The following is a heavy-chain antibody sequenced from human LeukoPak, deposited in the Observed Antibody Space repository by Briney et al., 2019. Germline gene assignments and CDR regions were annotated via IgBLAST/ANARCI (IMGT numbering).Heavy chain of an antibody. D-gene: IGHD3-3*01. CDR1: GGSISSYY. J-gene: IGHJ3*02. CDR3: ARHNLITIFGVVSTDAFDI. V-gene: IGHV4-59*08. Sequence: SETLSLTCTVSGGSISSYYWSWIRQPPGKGLEWIGYIYYSGSTNYNPSLKSRVTISVDTSKNQFSLKLSSVTAADTAVYYCARHNLITIFGVVSTDAFDIWGQGTVVTVSS. CDR2: IYYSGST.